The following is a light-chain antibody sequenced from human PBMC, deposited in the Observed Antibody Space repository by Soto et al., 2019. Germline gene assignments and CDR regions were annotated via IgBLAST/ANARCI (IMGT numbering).Light chain of an antibody. V-gene: IGKV3-11*01. CDR3: QQRSNPVT. CDR1: QSVSSY. Sequence: EIVLTQSPATLSLSPGERATLSCRASQSVSSYLAWYQQKPGQAPRLLIYDASNRATGIPARFSGSGSGTDFTLTISSLEPDDFAVYYCQQRSNPVTFGQGTKVEIK. CDR2: DAS. J-gene: IGKJ1*01.